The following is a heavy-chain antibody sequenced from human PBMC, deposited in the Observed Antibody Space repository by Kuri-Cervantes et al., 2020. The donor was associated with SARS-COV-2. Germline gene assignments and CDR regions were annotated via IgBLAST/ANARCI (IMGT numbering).Heavy chain of an antibody. D-gene: IGHD6-19*01. CDR1: GFTFSSYS. V-gene: IGHV3-23*01. CDR3: AKIAVAGTFDY. J-gene: IGHJ4*02. Sequence: AGSLRLSCAASGFTFSSYSISWVRQAAGKWLEWVSAISGSGGSTYYADSVKGRFTISRDDSKNTLYLQMNSLRAEDTAVYYCAKIAVAGTFDYWGQGTLVTVSS. CDR2: ISGSGGST.